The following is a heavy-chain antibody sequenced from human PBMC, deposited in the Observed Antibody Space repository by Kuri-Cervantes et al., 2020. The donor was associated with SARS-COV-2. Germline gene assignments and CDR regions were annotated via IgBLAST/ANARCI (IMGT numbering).Heavy chain of an antibody. CDR3: AKALSGCAGDCPTR. Sequence: GESLKISCAASEFTFSSYVMTWVRQAPGKGLEWVSSISVSGGSTYYANSVKGQFTISRDNSKNTLYLQMNSLRAEDTAVYYCAKALSGCAGDCPTRWGQRTLVTVSS. J-gene: IGHJ4*02. CDR2: ISVSGGST. CDR1: EFTFSSYV. V-gene: IGHV3-23*01. D-gene: IGHD2-21*01.